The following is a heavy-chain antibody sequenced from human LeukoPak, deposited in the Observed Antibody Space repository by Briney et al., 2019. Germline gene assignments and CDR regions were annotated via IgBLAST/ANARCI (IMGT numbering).Heavy chain of an antibody. V-gene: IGHV4-30-4*01. CDR3: ARVPTGYYPFDY. Sequence: SQTLSLTCTVSGGSISSGDYYWNWIRQPPGKGLEWIGYIYYSGSTFHNPSLVSRVTISVDTSKNQFSLKLSSVTTPDTAMYYCARVPTGYYPFDYWGQGTLVTVSS. D-gene: IGHD3-9*01. CDR2: IYYSGST. J-gene: IGHJ4*02. CDR1: GGSISSGDYY.